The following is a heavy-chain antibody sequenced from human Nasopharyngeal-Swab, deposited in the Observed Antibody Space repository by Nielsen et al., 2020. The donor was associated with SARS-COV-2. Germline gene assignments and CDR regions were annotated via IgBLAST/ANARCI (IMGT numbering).Heavy chain of an antibody. CDR1: SGSFSGYY. D-gene: IGHD3-22*01. Sequence: SETLSLTCAVYSGSFSGYYWSWIRQPPGKGLEWIGEINHSGSTYYNPSLKSRVTISVDTSKNQFSLKLSSVTAADTAVYYCARVETSNYYDTSGGAFDIWGQGTMVTVSS. CDR3: ARVETSNYYDTSGGAFDI. J-gene: IGHJ3*02. CDR2: INHSGST. V-gene: IGHV4-34*09.